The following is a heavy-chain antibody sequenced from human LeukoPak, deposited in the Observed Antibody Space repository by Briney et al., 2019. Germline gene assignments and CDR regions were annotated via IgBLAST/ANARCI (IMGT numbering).Heavy chain of an antibody. CDR2: INHSGST. D-gene: IGHD3-9*01. CDR1: FTRYY. V-gene: IGHV4-34*01. Sequence: FTRYYMHWIRQPPGKGLEWIGEINHSGSTNYNPSLKSRVTISVDTSKNQFSLKLSSVTAADTAVYYCARGPTYYDILTGYYVYYFDYWGQGTLVTVSS. J-gene: IGHJ4*02. CDR3: ARGPTYYDILTGYYVYYFDY.